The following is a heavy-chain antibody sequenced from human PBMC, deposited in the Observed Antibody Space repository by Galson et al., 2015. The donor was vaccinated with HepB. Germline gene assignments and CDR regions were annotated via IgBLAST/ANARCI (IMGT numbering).Heavy chain of an antibody. D-gene: IGHD3-10*02. J-gene: IGHJ6*02. V-gene: IGHV3-23*01. CDR3: AKRRGRMFQFSNHYSYYAMDV. Sequence: SLRLSCAASGLTFTSYAMSWVRQAPGKGLEWVSGIIGSGGSTYYADSVEGRFTISRDNSKNTLFPQMNNVRAEDTAVYYCAKRRGRMFQFSNHYSYYAMDVWGQGTTVTVSS. CDR1: GLTFTSYA. CDR2: IIGSGGST.